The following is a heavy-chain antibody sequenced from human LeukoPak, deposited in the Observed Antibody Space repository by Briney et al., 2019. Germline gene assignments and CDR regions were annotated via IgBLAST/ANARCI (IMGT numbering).Heavy chain of an antibody. CDR2: INHSGST. Sequence: PSETLSLTCAVYGGSFSGYYWSWIRQPPGKGLEWIGEINHSGSTNYNPSLKSRVTISVDTSKNQFSLMLSSVTAADTAVYYCARGGPVYSSSWYWFDPWGQGTLVTVSS. V-gene: IGHV4-34*01. CDR1: GGSFSGYY. CDR3: ARGGPVYSSSWYWFDP. J-gene: IGHJ5*02. D-gene: IGHD6-13*01.